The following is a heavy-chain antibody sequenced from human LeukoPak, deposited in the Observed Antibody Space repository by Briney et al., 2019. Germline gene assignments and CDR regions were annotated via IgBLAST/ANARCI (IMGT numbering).Heavy chain of an antibody. CDR2: INRDGSEK. D-gene: IGHD6-19*01. J-gene: IGHJ4*02. Sequence: GGFLRLSCAASGFTFSSYWMSWVRQAPGKGLEWMANINRDGSEKYYVDSVKGRFTISRDNAKHSLYLQMNSLRAEDTAVYYCARDLPMAGNGWPNDYWGQGTLVTVSS. CDR3: ARDLPMAGNGWPNDY. V-gene: IGHV3-7*01. CDR1: GFTFSSYW.